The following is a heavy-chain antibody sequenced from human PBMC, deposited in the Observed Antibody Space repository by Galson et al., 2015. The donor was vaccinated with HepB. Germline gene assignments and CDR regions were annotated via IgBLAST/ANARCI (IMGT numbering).Heavy chain of an antibody. V-gene: IGHV1-2*02. CDR1: GYAFTDNC. D-gene: IGHD5-18*01. J-gene: IGHJ4*02. Sequence: SVKVSCKASGYAFTDNCIHWVRQAPGQGLEWMGSINPNSGVTHHAQRLQGRVTMTRDTSLITAYMEVNRLTSDDTAMYFCARVRVKGNTYGYVLDYWGQGTLVTVAA. CDR3: ARVRVKGNTYGYVLDY. CDR2: INPNSGVT.